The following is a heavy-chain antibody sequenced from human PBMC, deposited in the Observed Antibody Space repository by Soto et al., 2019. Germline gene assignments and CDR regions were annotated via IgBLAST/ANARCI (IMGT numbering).Heavy chain of an antibody. Sequence: SETLSLTCTVSGGSISSYYWSWIRQPPGKGLEWIGYIYYSGSTNYNPSLKSRVTISVDTSKNQFSLKLSSVTAADTAVYYCARDIAAMVPPYYYYYMDVWGKGTTVTVSS. CDR2: IYYSGST. CDR1: GGSISSYY. D-gene: IGHD5-18*01. J-gene: IGHJ6*03. V-gene: IGHV4-59*01. CDR3: ARDIAAMVPPYYYYYMDV.